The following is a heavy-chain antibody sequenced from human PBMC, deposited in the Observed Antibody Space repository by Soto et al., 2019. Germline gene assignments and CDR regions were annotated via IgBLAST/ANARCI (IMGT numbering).Heavy chain of an antibody. D-gene: IGHD2-21*02. CDR1: GFTFSSYG. V-gene: IGHV3-33*01. CDR3: ARDLGLYCGGDCSPDY. J-gene: IGHJ4*02. CDR2: IWHDGSNK. Sequence: QVQLVESGGGVVQPGRSLRLSCAASGFTFSSYGMHWVRQAPGKGLEWVAVIWHDGSNKYYADSVKGRFTISRDNSKNTLYLKMNSLRAEDTAVYYCARDLGLYCGGDCSPDYWGQGTLVTVSS.